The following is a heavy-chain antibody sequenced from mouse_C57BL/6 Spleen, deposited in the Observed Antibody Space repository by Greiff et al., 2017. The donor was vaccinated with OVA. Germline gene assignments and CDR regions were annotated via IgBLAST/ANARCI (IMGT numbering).Heavy chain of an antibody. J-gene: IGHJ4*01. CDR2: IDPENGDT. V-gene: IGHV14-4*01. CDR1: GFNIKDDY. CDR3: TTGPLRRVYYYAMDY. D-gene: IGHD1-2*01. Sequence: VQLKESGAELVRPGASVKLSCTASGFNIKDDYMHWVKQRPEQGLEWIGWIDPENGDTEYASKFQGKATITADTSSNTAYLQLSSLTSEDTAVYYCTTGPLRRVYYYAMDYWGQGTSVTVSS.